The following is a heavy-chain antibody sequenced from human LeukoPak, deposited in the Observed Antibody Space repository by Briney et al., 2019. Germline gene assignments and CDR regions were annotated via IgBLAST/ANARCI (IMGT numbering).Heavy chain of an antibody. J-gene: IGHJ1*01. V-gene: IGHV1-69*04. CDR2: IIPILGIA. Sequence: SVKVACKASGGTFSSYAISWVRQAPGQGLEWMGRIIPILGIANYAQKFQGRVTITADKSTSTAYMELSSLRSEDTAVYYCARALASCGGDCYSGLFQHWGQGTLVTVSS. CDR1: GGTFSSYA. D-gene: IGHD2-21*02. CDR3: ARALASCGGDCYSGLFQH.